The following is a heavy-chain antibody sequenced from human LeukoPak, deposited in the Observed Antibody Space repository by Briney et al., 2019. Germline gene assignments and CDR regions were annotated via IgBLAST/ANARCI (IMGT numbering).Heavy chain of an antibody. D-gene: IGHD3-9*01. CDR1: GFTFSSYG. CDR3: AKGSKLLVFTRDHYMAV. J-gene: IGHJ6*03. V-gene: IGHV3-30*02. Sequence: GGSLRLSCAASGFTFSSYGMHWVRQAPGKGLEWVAFIRHDGNNKYYADSVKGRFTISRDNSKNTLYLQMNSLRAGDTAIYYCAKGSKLLVFTRDHYMAVWGKGTTVTISS. CDR2: IRHDGNNK.